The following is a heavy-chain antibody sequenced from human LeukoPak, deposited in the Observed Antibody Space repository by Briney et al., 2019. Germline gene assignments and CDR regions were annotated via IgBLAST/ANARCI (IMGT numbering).Heavy chain of an antibody. CDR2: MNTNSGNT. Sequence: ASVKVSCKASGYTFTSYDINGVRPATGQGLEWMGWMNTNSGNTGYAQKFQGRVTMTRNTSISTAYMELSSLRSEDTAVYYCARGILVATGNDYWGQGTLVTVSS. CDR3: ARGILVATGNDY. D-gene: IGHD5-12*01. V-gene: IGHV1-8*01. J-gene: IGHJ4*02. CDR1: GYTFTSYD.